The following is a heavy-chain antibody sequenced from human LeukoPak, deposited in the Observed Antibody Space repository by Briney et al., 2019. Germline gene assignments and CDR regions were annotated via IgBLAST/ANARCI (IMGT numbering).Heavy chain of an antibody. CDR2: TNPNSGNT. CDR3: ARGPPYDFWSGYYTYIFRGGLYYMDV. J-gene: IGHJ6*03. V-gene: IGHV1-8*01. Sequence: GASVKVSCKSSGYTFTSYDINWVRQATGQGLEWMGWTNPNSGNTGYAQKFQGRVTITSNTSISTAYMELSSLRSEDTAVYYCARGPPYDFWSGYYTYIFRGGLYYMDVWGKGTTVTVSS. D-gene: IGHD3-3*01. CDR1: GYTFTSYD.